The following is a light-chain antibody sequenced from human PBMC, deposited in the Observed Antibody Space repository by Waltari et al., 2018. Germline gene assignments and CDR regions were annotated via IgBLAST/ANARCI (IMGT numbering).Light chain of an antibody. CDR3: GAWDTSLSTVM. V-gene: IGLV1-51*01. J-gene: IGLJ3*02. Sequence: QSVLTQPPSVSAAPGQRVTISCSGSSSNIDNNYVSWYQQVPGTAPQLLIYDNNKRPSGIPDRFSGSKSGTSATLDITGLQTGDEADYYCGAWDTSLSTVMFGGGTKLTVL. CDR1: SSNIDNNY. CDR2: DNN.